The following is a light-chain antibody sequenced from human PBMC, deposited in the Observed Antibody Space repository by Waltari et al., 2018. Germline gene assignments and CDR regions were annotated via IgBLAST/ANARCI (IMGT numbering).Light chain of an antibody. CDR1: SSNMGAGYD. CDR3: QSFDTSLGVL. V-gene: IGLV1-40*01. Sequence: QSALTQPPSVSGAPGQRVPISCPGSSSNMGAGYDVNWYQQRPGTAPKLLIYGNIYRPSGVPDRFSASKSGTSASLAIIGLQAEDEGSYYCQSFDTSLGVLFGGGTKLTVL. J-gene: IGLJ2*01. CDR2: GNI.